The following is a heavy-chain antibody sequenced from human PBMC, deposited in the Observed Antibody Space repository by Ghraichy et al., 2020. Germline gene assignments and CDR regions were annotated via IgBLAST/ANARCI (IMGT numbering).Heavy chain of an antibody. CDR1: GYSFTSYW. V-gene: IGHV5-51*01. CDR3: ARSIPHDYNSHYGMDV. Sequence: GESLNISCKGSGYSFTSYWIGWVRQMPGKGLEWMGIIYPGDSDTTYSPSFQGQVTISADKSISPAYLQWSSLKASDTAMYYCARSIPHDYNSHYGMDVWGQGTTVTVSS. CDR2: IYPGDSDT. J-gene: IGHJ6*02. D-gene: IGHD5-24*01.